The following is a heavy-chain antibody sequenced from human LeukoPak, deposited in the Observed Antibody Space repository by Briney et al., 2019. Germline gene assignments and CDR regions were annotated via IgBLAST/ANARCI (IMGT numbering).Heavy chain of an antibody. D-gene: IGHD2-2*03. J-gene: IGHJ4*02. CDR2: IRGNGDT. V-gene: IGHV3-23*01. CDR1: GFRFSSNA. CDR3: ARASWISSADAVW. Sequence: GGSLRLSCAASGFRFSSNAMSWVRHAPARGLEWVSSIRGNGDTFYADSVKSRFTLSRDDSRNTVYLHLNNLRVEDSAVYYCARASWISSADAVWWGQGTLVTVSS.